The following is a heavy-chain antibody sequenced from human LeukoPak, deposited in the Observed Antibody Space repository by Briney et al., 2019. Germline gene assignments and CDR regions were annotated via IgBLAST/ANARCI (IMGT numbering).Heavy chain of an antibody. CDR1: GGSISSYY. CDR2: IYYSGNT. Sequence: SETLSLTCTVSGGSISSYYWSWIRQPPGKGLEWIGYIYYSGNTHYNPSLKSRVTMSVDTSKKQFSLRLTSVTAADTAVYYCARSRDVYNGHALDIWGQGTMVTVSS. CDR3: ARSRDVYNGHALDI. V-gene: IGHV4-59*01. J-gene: IGHJ3*02. D-gene: IGHD5-24*01.